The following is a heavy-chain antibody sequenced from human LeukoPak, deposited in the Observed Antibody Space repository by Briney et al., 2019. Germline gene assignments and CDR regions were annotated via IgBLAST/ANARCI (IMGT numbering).Heavy chain of an antibody. D-gene: IGHD3-22*01. CDR3: ARVSDSSGYYYLGYYYYGMDV. J-gene: IGHJ6*02. V-gene: IGHV1-18*01. CDR1: GYTFTSYG. Sequence: ASVKVSCKASGYTFTSYGISWVRQAPGQGLEWMGWISAYNGSTNYAQKLQGRVTMTTDTSTSTAYMELRSLRSDDTAVYYCARVSDSSGYYYLGYYYYGMDVWGQGTTVTVSS. CDR2: ISAYNGST.